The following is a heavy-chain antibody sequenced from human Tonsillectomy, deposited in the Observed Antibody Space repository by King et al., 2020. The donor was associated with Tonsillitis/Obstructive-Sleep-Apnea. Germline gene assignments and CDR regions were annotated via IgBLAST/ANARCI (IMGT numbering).Heavy chain of an antibody. CDR1: GVTFRHYA. V-gene: IGHV3-30*04. CDR2: ISYDGSDK. Sequence: VQLVESGGGVVQPGRSRRLSCVASGVTFRHYAMHWVRQSPGKGLEWAALISYDGSDKYYADSEKGRFTVSRDNSKNTLYLQMNFLRPEDTAVYYCARGEMATISPAFDIWGQGTMLTVSS. J-gene: IGHJ3*02. D-gene: IGHD5-24*01. CDR3: ARGEMATISPAFDI.